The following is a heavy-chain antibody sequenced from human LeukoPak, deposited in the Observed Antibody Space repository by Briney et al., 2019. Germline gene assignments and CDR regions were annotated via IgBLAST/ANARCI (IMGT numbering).Heavy chain of an antibody. CDR3: SRLQDAPPVKEGLDP. Sequence: QPGRSLRLSCSASGFTFGDYAMSWVRQAPGKGLEWVAFITSKAHGATTAYAASVRGRFSISRDDSESIAYLQMNSLKTDDTAVYYCSRLQDAPPVKEGLDPWGQGTLVTVSS. D-gene: IGHD3-22*01. CDR2: ITSKAHGATT. J-gene: IGHJ5*02. V-gene: IGHV3-49*04. CDR1: GFTFGDYA.